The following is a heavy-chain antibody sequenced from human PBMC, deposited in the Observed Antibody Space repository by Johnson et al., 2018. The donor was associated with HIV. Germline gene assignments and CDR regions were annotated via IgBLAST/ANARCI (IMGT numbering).Heavy chain of an antibody. CDR2: IWYDGSNK. CDR1: GFTFSSYG. CDR3: AKQQLVPDDAFDI. V-gene: IGHV3-33*06. Sequence: QVQVVESGGGVVQPGRSLRLSCASSGFTFSSYGMHWVRQAPGKGLEWVAVIWYDGSNKYYAVSVKGRFTISRDNSKNPLYLQMNSRRAEDTAVYYCAKQQLVPDDAFDIWGQGTMVNVSS. J-gene: IGHJ3*02. D-gene: IGHD6-6*01.